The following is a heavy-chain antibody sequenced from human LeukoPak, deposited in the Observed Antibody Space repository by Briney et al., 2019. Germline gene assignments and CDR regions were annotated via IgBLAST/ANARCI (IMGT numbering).Heavy chain of an antibody. CDR1: GYSISSGYY. CDR2: IYHSGSP. Sequence: PSETLSLTCAVSGYSISSGYYWGWIRQPPGKGLEWIGSIYHSGSPYYNPSLKSRVTISVDTSKNQFSLKLSSVTAADTAVYYCARDQLLAEYYFDYWGQGTLVTVSP. CDR3: ARDQLLAEYYFDY. D-gene: IGHD2-2*01. J-gene: IGHJ4*02. V-gene: IGHV4-38-2*02.